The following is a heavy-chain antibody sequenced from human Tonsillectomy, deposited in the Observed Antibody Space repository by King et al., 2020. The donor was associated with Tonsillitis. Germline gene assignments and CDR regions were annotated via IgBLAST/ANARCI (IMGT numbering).Heavy chain of an antibody. Sequence: VQLVESGGGLVQPGGSLRLSCAASGFTFSSYWMSWVRQAPGKGLEWVANIKQDGSEKYYVDSVKGRFTISRDNAKNSLYLQMNSLRAEDTTVYYCARSIAAAGIDAFDIWGQGTMVTVSS. J-gene: IGHJ3*02. CDR1: GFTFSSYW. CDR2: IKQDGSEK. V-gene: IGHV3-7*03. D-gene: IGHD6-13*01. CDR3: ARSIAAAGIDAFDI.